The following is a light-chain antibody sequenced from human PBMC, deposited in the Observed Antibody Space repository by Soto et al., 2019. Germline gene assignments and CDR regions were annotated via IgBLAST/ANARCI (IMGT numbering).Light chain of an antibody. Sequence: EIVLTQSPGTLSLSPGESATLSCRASQSVSNTLAWYQQKPGQDPRLLIYGASTRATRIPASFSGSGPGTEFTLTISSLQSEDFAVYYCQQYNNWPLTFGGGTKVDIK. CDR1: QSVSNT. V-gene: IGKV3-15*01. CDR3: QQYNNWPLT. J-gene: IGKJ4*01. CDR2: GAS.